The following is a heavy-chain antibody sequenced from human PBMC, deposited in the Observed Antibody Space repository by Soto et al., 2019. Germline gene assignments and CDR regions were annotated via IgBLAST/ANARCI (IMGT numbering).Heavy chain of an antibody. CDR3: ASGDDSNYGRDFEY. J-gene: IGHJ4*02. CDR1: GDSVSSYSAA. D-gene: IGHD4-4*01. V-gene: IGHV6-1*01. Sequence: SQTLSLTCAISGDSVSSYSAAWNWIRQSPSGGLEWLGRTYYRSRFFSDYAESVKSRIIINPDTSKNQFSLQLKSVTPEDTAVYYCASGDDSNYGRDFEYWGQGTPVTVSS. CDR2: TYYRSRFFS.